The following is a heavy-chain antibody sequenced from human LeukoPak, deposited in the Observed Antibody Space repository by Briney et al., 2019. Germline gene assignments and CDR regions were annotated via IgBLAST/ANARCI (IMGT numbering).Heavy chain of an antibody. CDR1: GFTFTSYW. D-gene: IGHD4-17*01. CDR2: VEHDGSRT. J-gene: IGHJ4*02. CDR3: ATDLG. Sequence: GGSLRLSCAASGFTFTSYWMHLVRQPPGKGLVWVSRVEHDGSRTAYADSVTGRFTISRDNARNMVYLQMNSLRAEDTAVYYCATDLGWGQGTLVTVSS. V-gene: IGHV3-74*01.